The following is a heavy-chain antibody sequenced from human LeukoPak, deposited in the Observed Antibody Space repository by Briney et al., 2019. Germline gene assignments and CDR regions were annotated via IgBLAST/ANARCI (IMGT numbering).Heavy chain of an antibody. D-gene: IGHD6-19*01. J-gene: IGHJ4*02. CDR3: ARDPTNTSGRYAHFDY. CDR2: ISAYNVDT. V-gene: IGHV1-18*01. CDR1: GFTFTRFG. Sequence: ASVKVSCKASGFTFTRFGITWVRQAPGQGLEWMGWISAYNVDTNYAQKLQGRVTMTRDTSTSTGYMELRSLSSEDTAVYYCARDPTNTSGRYAHFDYGAQGTLVTVSS.